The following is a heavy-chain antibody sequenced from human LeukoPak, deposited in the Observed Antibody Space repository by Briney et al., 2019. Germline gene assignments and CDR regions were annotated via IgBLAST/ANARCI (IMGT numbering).Heavy chain of an antibody. J-gene: IGHJ3*02. V-gene: IGHV3-30*09. Sequence: PGRSLRVSCAASGFTFSNYAMDWVRQAPGKGLEWVAVISKDGSMKYYADSVQGRFAVSRDNSNNTLYLQMNSLRTEDTAVYYCAGESFDIWGQGTMVTVSS. CDR1: GFTFSNYA. CDR2: ISKDGSMK. CDR3: AGESFDI.